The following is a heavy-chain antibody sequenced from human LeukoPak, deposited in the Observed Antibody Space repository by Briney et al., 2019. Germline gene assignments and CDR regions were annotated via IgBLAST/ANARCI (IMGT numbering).Heavy chain of an antibody. CDR1: GFTFTSSA. V-gene: IGHV1-58*01. CDR2: IVVGSGNT. J-gene: IGHJ4*02. D-gene: IGHD3-22*01. CDR3: ARGWDYDSGGRPTAYVY. Sequence: SVKVSCKASGFTFTSSAVQWVRQARGQRLEWIGWIVVGSGNTNYAQKFQGRVTITADESTSTVYMELNSLKSEDTAVYYCARGWDYDSGGRPTAYVYWGQGTLVTVSS.